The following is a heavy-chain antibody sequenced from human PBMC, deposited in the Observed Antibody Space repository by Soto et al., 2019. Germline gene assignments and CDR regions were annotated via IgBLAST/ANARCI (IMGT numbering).Heavy chain of an antibody. D-gene: IGHD3-22*01. Sequence: GGSLRLSCAASGFTFSSYGMHWVRQAPGKGLEWVAVISYDGSNKYYADSVKGRFTISRDNSKNTLYLQMNSLRAEDTAVYYCAKDPAVYYDSSGYYYPDYWGQGTLVTVSS. CDR3: AKDPAVYYDSSGYYYPDY. CDR2: ISYDGSNK. V-gene: IGHV3-30*18. CDR1: GFTFSSYG. J-gene: IGHJ4*02.